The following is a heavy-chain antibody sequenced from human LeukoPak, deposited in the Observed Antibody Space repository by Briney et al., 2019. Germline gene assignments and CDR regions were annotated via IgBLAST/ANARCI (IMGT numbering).Heavy chain of an antibody. J-gene: IGHJ4*02. Sequence: KSSETLSLTCTVSGGSISYSSYYWGWIRQPPGKGLEWIVSIHYSGSTYYNPSLKSRVTISVDTSKNQFSLKLSSVTAADTAVYYCARALQQPNYWGQGTLVTVSS. V-gene: IGHV4-39*01. CDR2: IHYSGST. CDR3: ARALQQPNY. CDR1: GGSISYSSYY. D-gene: IGHD6-13*01.